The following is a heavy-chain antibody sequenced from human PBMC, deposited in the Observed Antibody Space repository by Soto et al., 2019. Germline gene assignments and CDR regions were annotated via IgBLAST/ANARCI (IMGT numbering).Heavy chain of an antibody. CDR3: ARASLTIFGAPYGMDV. J-gene: IGHJ6*02. V-gene: IGHV1-18*04. Sequence: ASVKVSCKASGYPFTRYSIRRVRQAPGQGLEWMGWISGYNGDTEYSKNFQGRLTMTIDTSTTTASMELRSLRSDDTAVYYCARASLTIFGAPYGMDVWGQGTSVTVSS. CDR2: ISGYNGDT. CDR1: GYPFTRYS. D-gene: IGHD3-3*01.